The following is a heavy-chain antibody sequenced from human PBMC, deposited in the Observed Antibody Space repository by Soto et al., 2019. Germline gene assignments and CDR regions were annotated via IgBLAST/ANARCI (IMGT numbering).Heavy chain of an antibody. CDR1: GFTFSSYS. V-gene: IGHV3-48*01. CDR2: ISSSSSTI. D-gene: IGHD2-15*01. CDR3: ARANSAVVAAFVGFDY. Sequence: GGSLRLSCAASGFTFSSYSMNWVRQAPGKGLEWVSYISSSSSTIYYADSVKGRFTISRDNAKNSLYLQMNSLRAEDTAVYYCARANSAVVAAFVGFDYSGQRTLVPVSS. J-gene: IGHJ4*02.